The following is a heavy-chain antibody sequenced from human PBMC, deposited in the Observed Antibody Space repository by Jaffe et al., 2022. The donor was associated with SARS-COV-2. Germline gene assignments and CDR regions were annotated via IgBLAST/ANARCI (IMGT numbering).Heavy chain of an antibody. J-gene: IGHJ6*02. CDR3: ARADVDIVATISYYGMDV. CDR2: INPSGGST. D-gene: IGHD5-12*01. Sequence: QVQLVQSGAEVKKPGASVKVSCKASGYTFTSYYMHWVRQAPGQGLEWMGIINPSGGSTSYAQKFQGRVTMTRDTSTSTVYMELSSLRSEDTAVYYCARADVDIVATISYYGMDVWGQGTTVTVSS. V-gene: IGHV1-46*01. CDR1: GYTFTSYY.